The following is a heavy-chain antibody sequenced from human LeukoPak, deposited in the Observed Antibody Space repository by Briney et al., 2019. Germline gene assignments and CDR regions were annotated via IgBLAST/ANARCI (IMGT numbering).Heavy chain of an antibody. J-gene: IGHJ4*02. CDR3: AKGWDSSGWYTRTYFDY. CDR2: IYYSGST. D-gene: IGHD6-19*01. CDR1: GGSISSSSYY. Sequence: SETLSLTCTVSGGSISSSSYYWGWIRQPPGKGLEWIGSIYYSGSTYYNPSLKSRVTISVDTSKNQFSLKLSSVTTADTAVYYCAKGWDSSGWYTRTYFDYWGQGTLVTVSS. V-gene: IGHV4-39*07.